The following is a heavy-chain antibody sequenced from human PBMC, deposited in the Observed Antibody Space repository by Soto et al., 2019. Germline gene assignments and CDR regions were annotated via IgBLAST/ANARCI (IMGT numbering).Heavy chain of an antibody. CDR3: ARSQLPPLSYYYYMDV. Sequence: GASVKVSCKASGGTFSSYTISWVRQAPGQGLEWMGRIIPILGIANYAQKFQGRVTITADKSTSTAYMELSSLRSEDTAVYYCARSQLPPLSYYYYMDVWGKGTTVTVSS. D-gene: IGHD2-2*01. CDR1: GGTFSSYT. CDR2: IIPILGIA. V-gene: IGHV1-69*02. J-gene: IGHJ6*03.